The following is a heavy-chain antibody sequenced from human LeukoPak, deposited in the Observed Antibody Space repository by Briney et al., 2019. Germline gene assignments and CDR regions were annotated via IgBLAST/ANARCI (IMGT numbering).Heavy chain of an antibody. J-gene: IGHJ4*02. D-gene: IGHD6-19*01. Sequence: PGGSLRLSCAASGFTLSSYSMSWVRQAPGKGLEWVSVIYGGGATYYADSVKGRFTISRDNSRNTLYLQMSSLRAEDTAVYYCVRSYSSGWFDYWGQGTLVTVSS. CDR3: VRSYSSGWFDY. CDR2: IYGGGAT. V-gene: IGHV3-53*01. CDR1: GFTLSSYS.